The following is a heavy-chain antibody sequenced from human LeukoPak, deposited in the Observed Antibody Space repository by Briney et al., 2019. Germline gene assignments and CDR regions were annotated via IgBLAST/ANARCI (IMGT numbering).Heavy chain of an antibody. Sequence: QKFQGRVNMTTDTSTSTAYMELRSLRSDDTAVYYCARGVVVVTAIPFDYWGQGTLVTVSS. CDR3: ARGVVVVTAIPFDY. V-gene: IGHV1-18*01. J-gene: IGHJ4*02. D-gene: IGHD2-21*02.